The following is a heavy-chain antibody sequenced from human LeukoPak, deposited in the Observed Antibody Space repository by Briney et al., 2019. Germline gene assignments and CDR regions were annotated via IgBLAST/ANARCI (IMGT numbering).Heavy chain of an antibody. Sequence: SGPTLVNPTQILTLTCTFSGFSLTTRGMSVSWIRQPPGRALEWLARIDWGDDKYYTTSLKTRLTVSKDTSKNQVVLTMTNMDPVDTATYYCARINRDLAYYDYWGQGTLVTVSS. J-gene: IGHJ4*02. CDR2: IDWGDDK. CDR3: ARINRDLAYYDY. CDR1: GFSLTTRGMS. V-gene: IGHV2-70*11. D-gene: IGHD5-24*01.